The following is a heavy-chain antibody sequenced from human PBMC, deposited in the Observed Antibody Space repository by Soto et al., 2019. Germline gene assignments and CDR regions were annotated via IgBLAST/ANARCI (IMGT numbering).Heavy chain of an antibody. V-gene: IGHV3-23*01. J-gene: IGHJ4*02. Sequence: GGSLRLSCAASGFTFSSYAMSWVRQAPGKGLEWVSAISGSGGSTYYADSVKGRFTIYRDNSKNTLYLQMNSLRAEDTAVYYCAKGISFGYCSSTSCYVAYYFDYWGQGTLVTVSS. CDR1: GFTFSSYA. CDR3: AKGISFGYCSSTSCYVAYYFDY. CDR2: ISGSGGST. D-gene: IGHD2-2*01.